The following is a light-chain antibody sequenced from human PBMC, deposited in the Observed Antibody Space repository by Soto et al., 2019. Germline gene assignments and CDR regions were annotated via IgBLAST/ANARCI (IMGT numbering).Light chain of an antibody. V-gene: IGKV3-20*01. CDR3: QQYGSSPRT. Sequence: EIVLTQPPGTLSLSPGERATLPCRASQSVSSNFLAWYQQKPGQAPRLLIYGASSRATGIPDRFSGSGSGTDFTLTISRLEPEDFAVYYCQQYGSSPRTFGQGTKVEIK. CDR1: QSVSSNF. CDR2: GAS. J-gene: IGKJ1*01.